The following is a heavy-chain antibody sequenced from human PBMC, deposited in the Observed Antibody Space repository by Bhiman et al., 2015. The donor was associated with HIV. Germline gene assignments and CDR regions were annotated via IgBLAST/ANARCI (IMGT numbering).Heavy chain of an antibody. CDR3: AREPGGTTQGRFDY. CDR2: ISYDGSNK. Sequence: QVQLVESGGGVVQPGRSLRLSCVASGFTFSSYAMHWVRQAPGKGLEWVAVISYDGSNKYYADSVKGRLTISRDNSKNTLYLQMNSLRAEDTAVYYCAREPGGTTQGRFDYWGQGTLVTVSS. V-gene: IGHV3-30*04. CDR1: GFTFSSYA. D-gene: IGHD1-7*01. J-gene: IGHJ4*02.